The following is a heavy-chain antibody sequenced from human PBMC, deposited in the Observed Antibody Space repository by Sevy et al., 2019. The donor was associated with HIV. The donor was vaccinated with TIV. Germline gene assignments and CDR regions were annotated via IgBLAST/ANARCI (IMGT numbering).Heavy chain of an antibody. J-gene: IGHJ6*02. CDR2: ISYDGSNK. D-gene: IGHD3-3*01. Sequence: GESLKISCAASGFTFSSYAMHWVRQAPGKGLEWVAVISYDGSNKYYADSVKGRFTISRDNSKNTLYLQMNSLRAEDTAVYYCARGFLAYYYYGMDVWGQGTTVTVSS. V-gene: IGHV3-30-3*01. CDR1: GFTFSSYA. CDR3: ARGFLAYYYYGMDV.